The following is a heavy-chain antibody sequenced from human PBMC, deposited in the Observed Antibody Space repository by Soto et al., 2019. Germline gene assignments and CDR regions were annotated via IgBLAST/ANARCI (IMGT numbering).Heavy chain of an antibody. D-gene: IGHD7-27*01. CDR2: IYYSVST. J-gene: IGHJ4*02. V-gene: IGHV4-59*01. Sequence: QVQLQESGPGLVKPSETLSLTCTVSGGSISSYYWSWIRQPPGKGLEWIGYIYYSVSTNYNPSLTSRVTIAVDTSKNPFSLKLSSVTDADTAVYYGARTPGNWGSDYWGQGTLVTVSS. CDR3: ARTPGNWGSDY. CDR1: GGSISSYY.